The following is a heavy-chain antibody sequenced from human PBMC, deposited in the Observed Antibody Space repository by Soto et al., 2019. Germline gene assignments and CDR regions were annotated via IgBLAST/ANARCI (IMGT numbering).Heavy chain of an antibody. CDR3: ARSVDYWYSIS. Sequence: EVQLVESGGGLVQPGGSLRLSCAASGFTVSSNYMSWVRQAPGKGLEWVSVIYSGGTTYYADSVKGRFTISRDNSKNTLYLQMNSLRAEDTAVYYCARSVDYWYSISGAVAPWSLSPQ. CDR2: IYSGGTT. D-gene: IGHD5-12*01. CDR1: GFTVSSNY. V-gene: IGHV3-66*01. J-gene: IGHJ2*01.